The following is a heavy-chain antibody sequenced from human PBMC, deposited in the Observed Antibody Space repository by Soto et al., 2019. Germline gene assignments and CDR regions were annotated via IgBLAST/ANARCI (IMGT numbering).Heavy chain of an antibody. D-gene: IGHD3-22*01. V-gene: IGHV1-69*13. CDR2: IIPIFGTA. CDR1: GGTFSSYA. J-gene: IGHJ4*02. Sequence: ASVKLSCTASGGTFSSYAISWVRQAPGQGLEWMGGIIPIFGTANYAQKFQGRVTITADESTSTAYMELSSLRSEDTAVYYCASEYYYDSSGYYYYFDYWGQGTLVT. CDR3: ASEYYYDSSGYYYYFDY.